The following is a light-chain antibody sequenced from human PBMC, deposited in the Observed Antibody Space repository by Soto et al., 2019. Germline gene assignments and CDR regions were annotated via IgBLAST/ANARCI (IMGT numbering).Light chain of an antibody. CDR3: QQYGTSPCS. CDR1: QSVYSSY. Sequence: EIVLTQSPGTLSLSLGERATLSCRASQSVYSSYLAWYQQKPGQAPRLLIYGASSSPTGIPDRFSDSGSGTDFTLTIRRLEPEDYAVYYFQQYGTSPCSFDQGTKLEIK. CDR2: GAS. V-gene: IGKV3-20*01. J-gene: IGKJ2*02.